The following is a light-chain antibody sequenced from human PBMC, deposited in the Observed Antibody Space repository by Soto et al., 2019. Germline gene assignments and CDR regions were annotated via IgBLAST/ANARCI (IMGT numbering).Light chain of an antibody. CDR3: QQYNNWPRT. CDR2: KAS. CDR1: QSISYW. Sequence: DIQMTQSPSTLSASVGDRVTITCRASQSISYWLAWYQQKPGKAPNLLIYKASSLESGVPSRFSGSGSGTEFTLTISSLQSEDFAVYYCQQYNNWPRTFGQGTKVEIK. V-gene: IGKV1-5*03. J-gene: IGKJ1*01.